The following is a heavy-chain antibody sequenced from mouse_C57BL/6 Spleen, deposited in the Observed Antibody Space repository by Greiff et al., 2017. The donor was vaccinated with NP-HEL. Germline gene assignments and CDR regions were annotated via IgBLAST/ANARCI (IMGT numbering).Heavy chain of an antibody. Sequence: QVQLQQPGAELVMPGASVKLSCKASGYTFTSYWMHWVKQRPGQGLEWIGEIDPSDSYTNYNQKFKDKATLTVDKSSSTAYMQLSSLTSEDSAVYYCARGDPYYGNYGWFAYWGQGTLVTVSA. J-gene: IGHJ3*01. D-gene: IGHD2-10*01. CDR3: ARGDPYYGNYGWFAY. CDR1: GYTFTSYW. V-gene: IGHV1-69*01. CDR2: IDPSDSYT.